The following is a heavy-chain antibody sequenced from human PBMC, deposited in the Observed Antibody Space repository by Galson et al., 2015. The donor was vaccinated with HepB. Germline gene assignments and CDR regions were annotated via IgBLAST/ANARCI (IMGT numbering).Heavy chain of an antibody. CDR3: ARGGFIAAAGRGNYCYYEMDV. Sequence: SVKVSCKASGGTFDNYAISWVRQAPGQGLEWMGGIIPNFGVAKYVQKFKGRVTMTADESTSTAFMEVSSLRSEDTAVYFCARGGFIAAAGRGNYCYYEMDVWGQGTTVTVSS. D-gene: IGHD6-13*01. V-gene: IGHV1-69*13. CDR1: GGTFDNYA. CDR2: IIPNFGVA. J-gene: IGHJ6*02.